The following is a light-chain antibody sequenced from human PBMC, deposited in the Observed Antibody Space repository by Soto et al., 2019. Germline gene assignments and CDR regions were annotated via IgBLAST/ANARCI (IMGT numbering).Light chain of an antibody. CDR2: DAS. V-gene: IGKV3-20*01. CDR1: QSVSSSY. J-gene: IGKJ4*01. CDR3: QQYGSSPLT. Sequence: EIVLTQSPGTLSLSPGERATLSCRAIQSVSSSYLAWYQQKPGQAPRLLVYDASRRATGTPDRFSGSGSGTAFTLTISSLEPEDFAMYYCQQYGSSPLTFGGGTKVEIK.